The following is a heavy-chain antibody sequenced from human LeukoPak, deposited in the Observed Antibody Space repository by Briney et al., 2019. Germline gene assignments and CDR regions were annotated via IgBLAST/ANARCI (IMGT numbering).Heavy chain of an antibody. CDR3: ARDLPVVGATRSAFDY. CDR2: ISAYNGNT. CDR1: GYTFTSYG. V-gene: IGHV1-18*01. Sequence: ASVKVSCKASGYTFTSYGISWVRQAPGQGLEWIGWISAYNGNTNYAQKLQGRVTMTTDTSTSTAYMELRSLRSDDTAVYYCARDLPVVGATRSAFDYWGQGTLVTVSS. D-gene: IGHD1-26*01. J-gene: IGHJ4*02.